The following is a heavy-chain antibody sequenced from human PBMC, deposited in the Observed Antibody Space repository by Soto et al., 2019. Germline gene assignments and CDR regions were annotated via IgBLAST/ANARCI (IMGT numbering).Heavy chain of an antibody. J-gene: IGHJ6*02. D-gene: IGHD3-3*01. V-gene: IGHV3-33*01. Sequence: GGSLRLSCAPSGFTFSSYVMHWVRQAPGKGLEWVAVVHYDGTKKYYADSVRGRFTISRDNSENILYLQMNSLRPDDTAVYFCARETSYDFWSGRQTMDVWGQGTTVTVSS. CDR2: VHYDGTKK. CDR3: ARETSYDFWSGRQTMDV. CDR1: GFTFSSYV.